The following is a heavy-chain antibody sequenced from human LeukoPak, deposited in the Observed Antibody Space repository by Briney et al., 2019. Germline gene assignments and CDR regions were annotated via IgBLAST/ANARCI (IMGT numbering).Heavy chain of an antibody. CDR1: GFTFSSYD. D-gene: IGHD4-23*01. Sequence: GGALRLSCAASGFTFSSYDMSWVRQAPGKGLEWVSSLTSDGGSTEYADSVKGRFTISRDNSKNTLYLQMNSLRAEDTALYFCARSLVRWAFDYWGRGALVSVSS. V-gene: IGHV3-23*01. CDR3: ARSLVRWAFDY. J-gene: IGHJ4*01. CDR2: LTSDGGST.